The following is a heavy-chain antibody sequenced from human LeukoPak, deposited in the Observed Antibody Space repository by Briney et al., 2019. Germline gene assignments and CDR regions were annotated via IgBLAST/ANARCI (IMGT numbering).Heavy chain of an antibody. CDR2: INTNTGNP. D-gene: IGHD3-22*01. Sequence: ASVKVSCKASGYTFISYAMNWVRQAPGQGLEWMGWINTNTGNPTYAQGFTGRFVFSLDTSVSTAYLQISSLKAEDTAVYYCARERYYYDSMPQWYFDLWGRGTLVTVSS. CDR3: ARERYYYDSMPQWYFDL. CDR1: GYTFISYA. J-gene: IGHJ2*01. V-gene: IGHV7-4-1*02.